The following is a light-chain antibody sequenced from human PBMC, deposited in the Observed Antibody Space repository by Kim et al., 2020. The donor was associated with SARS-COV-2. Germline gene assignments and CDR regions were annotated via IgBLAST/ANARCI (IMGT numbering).Light chain of an antibody. CDR3: QAWDSSTYV. CDR1: KLGDKY. J-gene: IGLJ1*01. V-gene: IGLV3-1*01. CDR2: QDS. Sequence: SYELTQPPSVSVSPGQTASITCSGDKLGDKYAYWYQQKPGQSPVLVIYQDSKRPSGIPERFSGSNSGNTATLTIRGTQAMDEADYYCQAWDSSTYVFGTGTKVTVL.